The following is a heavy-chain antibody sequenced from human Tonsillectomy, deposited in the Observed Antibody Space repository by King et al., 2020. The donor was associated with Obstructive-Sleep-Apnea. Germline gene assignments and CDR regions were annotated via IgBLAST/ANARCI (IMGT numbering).Heavy chain of an antibody. CDR1: GFSLSNARMG. CDR3: ARIMGTMVRGVIIKSRFDP. D-gene: IGHD3-10*01. J-gene: IGHJ5*02. V-gene: IGHV2-26*01. Sequence: TLKESGPVLVKPTETLTLTCTVSGFSLSNARMGVSCILQPPGKALEWLSHIFSKDEKSSSNSLDSRLTISKDTPKSQVVLTLPHMDPVDTATYFFARIMGTMVRGVIIKSRFDPWGQGTLVTVSS. CDR2: IFSKDEK.